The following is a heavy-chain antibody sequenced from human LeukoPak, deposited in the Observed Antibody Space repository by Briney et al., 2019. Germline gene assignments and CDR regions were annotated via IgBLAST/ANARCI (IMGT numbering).Heavy chain of an antibody. CDR1: GFTFSSYG. Sequence: PGGTLRLSCAASGFTFSSYGMSWVRQAPGKGLEWVSAISGSGYSAYYADSVKGRFTISRDNSKNTLFSQMNSLRAEDTAVYYCAKDALRAVPYYFDYWGQGTLVTVSS. CDR3: AKDALRAVPYYFDY. CDR2: ISGSGYSA. J-gene: IGHJ4*02. V-gene: IGHV3-23*01. D-gene: IGHD3-10*01.